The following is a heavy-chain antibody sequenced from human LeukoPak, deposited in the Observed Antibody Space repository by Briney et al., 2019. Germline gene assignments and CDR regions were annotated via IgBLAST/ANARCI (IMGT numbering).Heavy chain of an antibody. J-gene: IGHJ4*02. CDR1: GYSFTSYW. CDR2: IYPGDSDT. CDR3: ARHEYSSGYYAID. V-gene: IGHV5-51*01. Sequence: GESLKISYKGSGYSFTSYWIGWVRQMPGKGLEWMGIIYPGDSDTRYSPSFQGQVTISADKSISTAYLQWSSLKASDTAMYYCARHEYSSGYYAIDWGQGTLVTVSS. D-gene: IGHD3-22*01.